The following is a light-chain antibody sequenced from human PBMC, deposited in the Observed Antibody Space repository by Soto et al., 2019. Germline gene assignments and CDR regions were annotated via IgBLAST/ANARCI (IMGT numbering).Light chain of an antibody. V-gene: IGKV1-39*01. CDR3: QLSYSTPA. Sequence: DIQMTQSPSSLSASVGDRVTITCRASQSISSYLNWYQQKPGKAPKLLIYAASSLQSGLPSRFSGSGSGTDLTLNISSLHSEDFAIYYCQLSYSTPAFGQGTKVEIK. J-gene: IGKJ1*01. CDR2: AAS. CDR1: QSISSY.